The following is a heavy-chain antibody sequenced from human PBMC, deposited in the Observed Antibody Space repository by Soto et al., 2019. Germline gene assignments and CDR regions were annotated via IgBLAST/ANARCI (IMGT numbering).Heavy chain of an antibody. D-gene: IGHD5-18*01. V-gene: IGHV3-30-3*01. CDR3: ASSSVDTAMATDY. Sequence: GGSLRLSCAASGFTFSSYAMHWVRQAPGKGLEWVAVISYDGSNKYYADSVKGRFTISRDNSKNTLYLQMNSLRAEDTAVYYCASSSVDTAMATDYWGQEPWSPSPQ. J-gene: IGHJ4*01. CDR2: ISYDGSNK. CDR1: GFTFSSYA.